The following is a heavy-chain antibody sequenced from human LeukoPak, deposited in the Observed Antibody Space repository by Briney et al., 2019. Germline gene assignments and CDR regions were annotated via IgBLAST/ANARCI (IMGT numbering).Heavy chain of an antibody. Sequence: ASVKVSCKASGGTFSSYAISWVRQAPGQGLEWMGGINPIFGTANYAQKFQGRVTITADESTSTAYMELSSLRSEDTAVYYCARDLESTYYYDSSGYYYGFRCFDYWGQGTLVTVSS. D-gene: IGHD3-22*01. J-gene: IGHJ4*02. CDR1: GGTFSSYA. CDR3: ARDLESTYYYDSSGYYYGFRCFDY. V-gene: IGHV1-69*01. CDR2: INPIFGTA.